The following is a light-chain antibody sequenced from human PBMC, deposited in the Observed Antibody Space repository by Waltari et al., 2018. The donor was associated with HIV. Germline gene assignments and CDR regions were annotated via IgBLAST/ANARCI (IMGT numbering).Light chain of an antibody. V-gene: IGKV1-13*02. J-gene: IGKJ4*01. CDR3: QQFQTFPLT. Sequence: AIQLTQSPSSLSASVGDRVTITCRTSQGITNAIAWYQQRPGNPPKLLIHEASNLDSGVPSRFSGSGSGTDFTLTISSLQPEDFATYYCQQFQTFPLTFGGGTNIEIK. CDR1: QGITNA. CDR2: EAS.